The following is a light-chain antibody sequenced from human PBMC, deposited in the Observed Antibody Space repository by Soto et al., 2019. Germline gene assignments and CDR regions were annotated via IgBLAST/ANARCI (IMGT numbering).Light chain of an antibody. J-gene: IGKJ1*01. CDR3: QQYYDFRT. CDR2: DAS. Sequence: DIQMTQSPSTLSATVGDRVTITCRASQSISTWLAWYQQKPGKAPKLLIYDASSLEVGVPSMFSGSGSRTEFTLTISSLQPDDYGTYYCQQYYDFRTFGQGTKV. V-gene: IGKV1-5*01. CDR1: QSISTW.